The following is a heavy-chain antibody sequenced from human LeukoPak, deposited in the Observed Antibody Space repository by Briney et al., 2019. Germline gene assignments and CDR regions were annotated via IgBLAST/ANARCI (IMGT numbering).Heavy chain of an antibody. Sequence: PGGSLRLSCAASGFTFTYYWMSWVRQSPGRGLEWVANKKRDGIEKYYVDSVKGRFTISRDNAEKSLYLQMNSLRGEDTAVYYCARARDYGSGKANAFDIWGQGTMVAVSS. D-gene: IGHD3-10*01. V-gene: IGHV3-7*05. CDR1: GFTFTYYW. J-gene: IGHJ3*02. CDR2: KKRDGIEK. CDR3: ARARDYGSGKANAFDI.